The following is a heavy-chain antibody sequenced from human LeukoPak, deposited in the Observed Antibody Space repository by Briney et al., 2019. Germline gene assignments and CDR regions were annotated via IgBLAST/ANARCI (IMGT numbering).Heavy chain of an antibody. J-gene: IGHJ6*02. Sequence: SETLSLTCTVSGGSISSYYWSWIRQPPGKGLEWIGYIYYSGSTNYNPSLKSRVTISVDTSENQFSLKLSSVTAADTAVYYCARDLGYCSSTSCLYGMDVWGQGTTVTVSS. CDR1: GGSISSYY. V-gene: IGHV4-59*01. CDR2: IYYSGST. CDR3: ARDLGYCSSTSCLYGMDV. D-gene: IGHD2-2*01.